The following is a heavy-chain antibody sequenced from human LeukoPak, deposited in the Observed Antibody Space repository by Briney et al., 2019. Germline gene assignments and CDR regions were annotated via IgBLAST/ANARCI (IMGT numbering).Heavy chain of an antibody. CDR2: IIPIPGIA. CDR3: VRERIDYGGNSGDFDI. CDR1: GYRFTSYG. D-gene: IGHD4-17*01. V-gene: IGHV1-69*04. Sequence: ASVKVSCKASGYRFTSYGLSWVRQAPGQGLEWMGRIIPIPGIANYAQKFQGRVTITADKSTSTAYMELSSLRSEDTAVYYCVRERIDYGGNSGDFDIWGQGTMVTVSS. J-gene: IGHJ3*02.